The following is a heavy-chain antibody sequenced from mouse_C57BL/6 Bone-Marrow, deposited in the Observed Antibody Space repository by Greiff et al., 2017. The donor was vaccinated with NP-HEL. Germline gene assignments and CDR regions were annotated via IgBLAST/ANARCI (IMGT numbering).Heavy chain of an antibody. CDR3: ARLGGYYAMDY. CDR1: GFTFSDYG. Sequence: EVKVVESGGGLVQPGGSLKLSCAASGFTFSDYGMAWVRQAPRKGPEWVAFISNLAYSIYYADTVTGRFTITIENAKNTLYLEMSSLRSEDTAMYYCARLGGYYAMDYWGQGTSVTVSS. D-gene: IGHD3-3*01. CDR2: ISNLAYSI. J-gene: IGHJ4*01. V-gene: IGHV5-15*01.